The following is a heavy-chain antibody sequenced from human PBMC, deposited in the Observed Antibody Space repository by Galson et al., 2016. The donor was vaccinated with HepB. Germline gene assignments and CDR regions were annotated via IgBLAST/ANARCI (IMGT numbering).Heavy chain of an antibody. V-gene: IGHV3-15*01. CDR2: IKSNTDGGTT. J-gene: IGHJ6*04. CDR1: GFTFSNAW. Sequence: SLRLSCAASGFTFSNAWMSWVRQAPGKGPEWVGHIKSNTDGGTTDYAAPVKGRFSISRDDSKNTLYLQMNSLKTEDTAVYYCTTAFSWNYGSYYYYYYGMDVRGKGTTVTVSS. D-gene: IGHD3-10*01. CDR3: TTAFSWNYGSYYYYYYGMDV.